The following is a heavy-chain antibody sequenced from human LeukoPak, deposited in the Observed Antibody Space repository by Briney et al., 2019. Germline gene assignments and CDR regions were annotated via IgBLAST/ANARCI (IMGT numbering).Heavy chain of an antibody. D-gene: IGHD6-13*01. CDR2: ISYDGSNK. CDR3: AKDRSSSSWRSRVRPFDY. J-gene: IGHJ4*02. V-gene: IGHV3-30*18. Sequence: PGGSLRLSCAASGFTFSSYGMHWVRQAPGKGLEWVAVISYDGSNKYYADSVKGRFTISRDNSKNTLYLQMNSLRAEDTAVYYCAKDRSSSSWRSRVRPFDYWGQGTLVPVSS. CDR1: GFTFSSYG.